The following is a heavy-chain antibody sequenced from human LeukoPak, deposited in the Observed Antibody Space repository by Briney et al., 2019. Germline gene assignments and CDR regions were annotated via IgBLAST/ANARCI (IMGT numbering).Heavy chain of an antibody. CDR1: GFTFDDYG. CDR2: INWNGGST. J-gene: IGHJ4*02. CDR3: ARETITMVRGVPLFDY. V-gene: IGHV3-20*04. Sequence: GGSLRLSCAASGFTFDDYGMSWVRQAPGKGLEWVSGINWNGGSTGYADPVKGRFTISRDNAKNSLYLQMNSLRAEDTALYYCARETITMVRGVPLFDYWGQGTLVTVSS. D-gene: IGHD3-10*01.